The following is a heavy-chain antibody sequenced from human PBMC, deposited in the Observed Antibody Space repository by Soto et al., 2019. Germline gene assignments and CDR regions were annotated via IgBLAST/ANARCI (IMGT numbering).Heavy chain of an antibody. D-gene: IGHD1-26*01. CDR2: ISSSSSYT. V-gene: IGHV3-11*06. J-gene: IGHJ5*02. CDR3: ARGSGSWYNWFDP. Sequence: QVQLVESGGGLVKPGGSLRLSCAASGSTFSDYYMSWIRQAPGKGLEWVSYISSSSSYTNYADSVKGRFTISRDNAKNSLYLQMNSLRAEDTAVYYCARGSGSWYNWFDPWGQGTLVTVSS. CDR1: GSTFSDYY.